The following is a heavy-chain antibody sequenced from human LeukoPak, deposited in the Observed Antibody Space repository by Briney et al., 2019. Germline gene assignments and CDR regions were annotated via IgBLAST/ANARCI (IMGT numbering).Heavy chain of an antibody. CDR1: GGSISSGGYS. CDR2: IYHSGST. CDR3: ARGFWWFRLGEYDY. D-gene: IGHD3-16*01. J-gene: IGHJ4*02. V-gene: IGHV4-30-2*01. Sequence: PSETLSLTCAVSGGSISSGGYSWSWIRQPPGKGLEWIGYIYHSGSTYYNPSLKSRVTISVDRSKNQFSLKLSSVTAADTAVYYWARGFWWFRLGEYDYWGQGTLVTVSS.